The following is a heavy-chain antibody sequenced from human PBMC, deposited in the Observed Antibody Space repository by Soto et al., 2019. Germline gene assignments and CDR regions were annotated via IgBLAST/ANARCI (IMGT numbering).Heavy chain of an antibody. CDR1: GFTFDNYA. Sequence: VQLVESGGGLVQPGRSLRLSCAASGFTFDNYAMHWVRQAPGKGLEWVSGISWNSGSIGYADSVKGRFTISRDNAKNSLYLHMNSLRAEDTALYYCAKDRGLVLSFYFDYWGQGTLVTVSS. D-gene: IGHD6-19*01. J-gene: IGHJ4*02. V-gene: IGHV3-9*01. CDR2: ISWNSGSI. CDR3: AKDRGLVLSFYFDY.